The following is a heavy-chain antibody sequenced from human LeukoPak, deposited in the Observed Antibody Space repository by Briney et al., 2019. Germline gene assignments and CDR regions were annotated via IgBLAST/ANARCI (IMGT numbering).Heavy chain of an antibody. V-gene: IGHV3-7*01. CDR2: IKQDGSDQ. CDR3: ARRLDRSGLSGY. Sequence: PGGSLRLSCAASGFTFSSYWMSWVRQAPGKRLEWVANIKQDGSDQYYVDSVKGRFTISRDNAKNSLYLQMNSLRAEDTAIYYCARRLDRSGLSGYWGQGTLVTVSS. J-gene: IGHJ4*02. D-gene: IGHD3-10*01. CDR1: GFTFSSYW.